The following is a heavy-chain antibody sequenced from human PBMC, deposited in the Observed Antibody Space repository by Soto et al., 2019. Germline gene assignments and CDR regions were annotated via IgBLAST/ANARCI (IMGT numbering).Heavy chain of an antibody. Sequence: QVQLVQSGAEVKKPGSSVKVSCKASGGTFSSHAISWVRQAPGQRREWMGGIIPFFKATNYAQKFQGRVTLTGDDATCTAYMDLYSLRSEDTAVYYCARDVPLNYYDGTFSYCAMDVGGQGTTITVSS. CDR3: ARDVPLNYYDGTFSYCAMDV. CDR1: GGTFSSHA. D-gene: IGHD3-16*01. CDR2: IIPFFKAT. J-gene: IGHJ6*01. V-gene: IGHV1-69*01.